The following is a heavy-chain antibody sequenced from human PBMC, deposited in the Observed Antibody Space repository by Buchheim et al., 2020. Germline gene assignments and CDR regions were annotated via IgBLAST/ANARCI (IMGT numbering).Heavy chain of an antibody. CDR3: ARDIYSFGTVGTIDY. D-gene: IGHD1-26*01. CDR2: ISGSGGST. J-gene: IGHJ4*02. V-gene: IGHV3-23*01. Sequence: EVQLLESGGGLVQPGGSLRLSCAASGFTFSSYAMSWVRQAPGKGLEWVSAISGSGGSTYYADSVKGRFTISRDNSKSTLDLQMNSLSVDDAAVYYCARDIYSFGTVGTIDYWGQGT. CDR1: GFTFSSYA.